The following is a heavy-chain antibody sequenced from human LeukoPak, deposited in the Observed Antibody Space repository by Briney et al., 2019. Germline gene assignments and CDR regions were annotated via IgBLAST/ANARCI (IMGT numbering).Heavy chain of an antibody. CDR2: IKQDGREN. Sequence: GGSLRFSCAAYGFTFSSYWMSWVRQAPGKGLEWVANIKQDGRENYYVDSVKGRFTISRDNAKNSLYLQMNSLRAEDTAVYYCARRRGSYCFDYWGQGTLVTVSS. CDR3: ARRRGSYCFDY. CDR1: GFTFSSYW. D-gene: IGHD1-26*01. V-gene: IGHV3-7*01. J-gene: IGHJ4*02.